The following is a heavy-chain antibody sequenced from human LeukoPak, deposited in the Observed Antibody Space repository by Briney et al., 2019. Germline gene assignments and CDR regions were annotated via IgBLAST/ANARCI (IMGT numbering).Heavy chain of an antibody. CDR1: GGSISSYY. V-gene: IGHV4-59*01. CDR3: ARAGETEYYYDSSGYYFDAFDI. Sequence: SQTLSLTCTVSGGSISSYYWSWIRQPPGKGLEWIGYIYYSGSTNYNPSLKSRVTISVDTSKNQFSLKLSSVTAADTAVYYCARAGETEYYYDSSGYYFDAFDIWGQGTMVTVSS. D-gene: IGHD3-22*01. CDR2: IYYSGST. J-gene: IGHJ3*02.